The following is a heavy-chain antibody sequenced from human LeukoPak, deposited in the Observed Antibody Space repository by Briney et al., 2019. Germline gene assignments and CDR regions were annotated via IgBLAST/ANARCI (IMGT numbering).Heavy chain of an antibody. D-gene: IGHD6-19*01. V-gene: IGHV4-59*01. J-gene: IGHJ4*02. Sequence: SETLSLTCTVSGGSISSYYWSWIRQPPGKGLEWVGYIYYSGSTNYNPSLKSRVTISVDTSKNQFSLKLSSVTAADTAVYYCARRESSGWYYYWGQGTLVTVSS. CDR2: IYYSGST. CDR1: GGSISSYY. CDR3: ARRESSGWYYY.